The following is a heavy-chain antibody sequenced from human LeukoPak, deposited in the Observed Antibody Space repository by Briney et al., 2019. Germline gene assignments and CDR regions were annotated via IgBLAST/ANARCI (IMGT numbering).Heavy chain of an antibody. CDR3: VSGSLQSGYNFDY. V-gene: IGHV3-74*01. D-gene: IGHD3-3*01. CDR1: GFTFSNYW. CDR2: TKYDGSAT. J-gene: IGHJ4*02. Sequence: GGSLRLSCAASGFTFSNYWMHWIRQVPGKGLVWVSHTKYDGSATNYADSVKGRFTISRDNAKNTLYLQMNSLRAEDTAVYYCVSGSLQSGYNFDYWGQGALVTVSS.